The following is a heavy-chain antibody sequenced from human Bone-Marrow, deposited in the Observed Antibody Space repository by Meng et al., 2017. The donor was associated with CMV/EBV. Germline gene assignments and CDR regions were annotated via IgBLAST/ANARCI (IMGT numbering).Heavy chain of an antibody. Sequence: ASVKVSCKASGYTFTAYFIHWVRQAPGQGLEWMGWNNPNSGGTNYAQKFQGRVTMTMDTYTTIAYMELVRLTSDDTAVYYCARQNYAFDPWGQGTRVTVSS. J-gene: IGHJ5*02. V-gene: IGHV1-2*02. CDR3: ARQNYAFDP. CDR1: GYTFTAYF. CDR2: NNPNSGGT. D-gene: IGHD1-7*01.